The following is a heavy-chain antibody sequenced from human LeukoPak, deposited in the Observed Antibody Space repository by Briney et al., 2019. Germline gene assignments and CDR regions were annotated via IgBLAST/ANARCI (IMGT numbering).Heavy chain of an antibody. D-gene: IGHD2-8*01. CDR3: AKNGQSGFSFDP. V-gene: IGHV4-4*07. CDR2: FYSTGST. J-gene: IGHJ5*02. Sequence: SETLSLTCTVSGGSISSYYWSWIRQPAGKGLEWIGRFYSTGSTNYNPSLKSRVTMSVDTSKNQFSLKLSSVTAADTAVYYCAKNGQSGFSFDPWGQGTLVTVSS. CDR1: GGSISSYY.